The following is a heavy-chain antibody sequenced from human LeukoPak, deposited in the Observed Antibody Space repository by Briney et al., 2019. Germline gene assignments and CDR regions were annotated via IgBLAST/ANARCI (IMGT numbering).Heavy chain of an antibody. CDR3: ARASFWESPINWFAP. D-gene: IGHD3-16*01. Sequence: ASVKVSCKASGYTFTGYYMHWVRQAPGQGLEWMGWINPNSGGSNYAQKFQGRVTMTRDRSISTAYMELSRLTSDDTAVYYCARASFWESPINWFAPWGQGTLVTVSS. V-gene: IGHV1-2*02. CDR1: GYTFTGYY. J-gene: IGHJ5*02. CDR2: INPNSGGS.